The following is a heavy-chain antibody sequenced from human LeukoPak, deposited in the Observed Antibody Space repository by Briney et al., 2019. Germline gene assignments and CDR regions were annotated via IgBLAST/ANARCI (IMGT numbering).Heavy chain of an antibody. V-gene: IGHV1-18*01. J-gene: IGHJ4*02. D-gene: IGHD6-19*01. Sequence: ASVKVSCKASGYTFTSYGISWVRQAPGQGLEGMGWINPNSGGTNYAQKLQGRVTMTTDTSTSTAYMELRSLRSDDTAVYYCARGGYSSGWYTTGLDYWGQGTLVTVSS. CDR3: ARGGYSSGWYTTGLDY. CDR2: INPNSGGT. CDR1: GYTFTSYG.